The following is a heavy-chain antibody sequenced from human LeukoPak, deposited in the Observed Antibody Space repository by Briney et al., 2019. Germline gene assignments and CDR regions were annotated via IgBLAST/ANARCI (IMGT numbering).Heavy chain of an antibody. D-gene: IGHD2-15*01. V-gene: IGHV3-30*02. J-gene: IGHJ6*03. CDR1: GFTFSSYG. CDR2: IWYGGSNK. CDR3: AKDRLRLLYYYYYYMDV. Sequence: GGSLRLSCAASGFTFSSYGMHWVRQAPGKGLEWVAVIWYGGSNKYYADSVKGRFTISRDNSKNTLYLQMNSLRAEDTAVYYCAKDRLRLLYYYYYYMDVWGKGTTVTVSS.